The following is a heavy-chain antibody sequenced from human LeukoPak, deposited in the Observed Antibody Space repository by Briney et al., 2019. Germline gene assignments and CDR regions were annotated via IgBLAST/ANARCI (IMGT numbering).Heavy chain of an antibody. CDR3: TKCLSGTYYPDY. V-gene: IGHV3-23*01. CDR2: MSSTGGGT. J-gene: IGHJ4*02. D-gene: IGHD1-26*01. Sequence: GGSLRLSCAASGFTFSSYGMNWVRQAPGKGLEWVSSMSSTGGGTYYADSVKGRFTISRDNSKNTLYLQMTRLRADDTAIYYCTKCLSGTYYPDYWGQGTLVTVSS. CDR1: GFTFSSYG.